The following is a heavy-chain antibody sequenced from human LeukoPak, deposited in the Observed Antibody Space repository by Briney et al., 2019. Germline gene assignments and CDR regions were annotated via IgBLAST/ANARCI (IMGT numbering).Heavy chain of an antibody. J-gene: IGHJ6*02. CDR2: INTNTGNP. CDR3: ARVWLGSGVLASYYYGMDV. V-gene: IGHV7-4-1*02. Sequence: ASVKVSCKASGYTFTSYAMNWVRQAPGQGLEWMGWINTNTGNPTYARGFTGRFVFSLDTSVSTAHLQISSLKAEDTAVYYCARVWLGSGVLASYYYGMDVWGQGTTVTVSS. CDR1: GYTFTSYA. D-gene: IGHD2-15*01.